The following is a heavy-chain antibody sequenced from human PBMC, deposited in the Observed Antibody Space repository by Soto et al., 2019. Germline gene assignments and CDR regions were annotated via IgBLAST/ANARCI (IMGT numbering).Heavy chain of an antibody. CDR3: ARTYSSSGMRTFDI. Sequence: ASETLSLTCTVSGGSISSSSYYWGWIRQPPGKGLEWIGCIYYSGSTNYNPSLKSRVTISVDTSKNQFSLKLTSVTAADTAVYWCARTYSSSGMRTFDIWGQGTMVTVSS. J-gene: IGHJ3*02. CDR1: GGSISSSSYY. V-gene: IGHV4-61*05. CDR2: IYYSGST. D-gene: IGHD6-13*01.